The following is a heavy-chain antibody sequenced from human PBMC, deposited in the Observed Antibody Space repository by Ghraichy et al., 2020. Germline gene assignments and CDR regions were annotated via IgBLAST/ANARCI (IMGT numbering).Heavy chain of an antibody. CDR3: ARRTYYYDNSHLASDS. CDR1: DGSSSDYY. D-gene: IGHD3-22*01. V-gene: IGHV4-34*01. Sequence: SETLSLTCAVYDGSSSDYYWSWVRQPPGKGLEWIGEINPSGGTTYNPSLNSRVTMSLGTSKKQFSLKLSSVTAADTAVYYCARRTYYYDNSHLASDSWGQGTRVTVSS. CDR2: INPSGGT. J-gene: IGHJ4*02.